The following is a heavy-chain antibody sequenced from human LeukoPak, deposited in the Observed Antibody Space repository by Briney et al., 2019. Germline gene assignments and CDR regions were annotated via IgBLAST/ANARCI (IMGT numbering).Heavy chain of an antibody. J-gene: IGHJ4*02. CDR2: ISDSGGRT. D-gene: IGHD3-22*01. CDR1: GITLSNYG. Sequence: GGSLRLSCAVSGITLSNYGMSWVRQAPGKGLEWVAGISDSGGRTNYADSVKGRFTISTENPKNTLYLQMNSLRAEDTAVYFCAKRGVVIRVILVGFHKEAYYFDSWGQGALVTVSS. V-gene: IGHV3-23*01. CDR3: AKRGVVIRVILVGFHKEAYYFDS.